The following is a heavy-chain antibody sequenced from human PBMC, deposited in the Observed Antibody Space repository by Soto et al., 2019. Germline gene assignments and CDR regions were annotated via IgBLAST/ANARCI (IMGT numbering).Heavy chain of an antibody. CDR3: AGDLERAALYNWFDP. J-gene: IGHJ5*02. Sequence: QVQLVQSGAEVKKPGASVKVSCKASGYTFTSYAMHWVRQAPGQRLEWMGWINAGNGNTKYSQKFQGRVTITRDTSASTAYMELRSLRSEDTAVYYCAGDLERAALYNWFDPWGQGTLVTVSS. CDR1: GYTFTSYA. V-gene: IGHV1-3*01. CDR2: INAGNGNT. D-gene: IGHD3-3*01.